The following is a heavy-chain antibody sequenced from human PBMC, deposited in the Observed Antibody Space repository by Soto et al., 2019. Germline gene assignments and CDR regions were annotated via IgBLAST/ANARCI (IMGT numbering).Heavy chain of an antibody. D-gene: IGHD2-2*03. V-gene: IGHV3-33*01. CDR2: IWYDGSNK. CDR3: ARMDIVVVPAAPEDYYYYYMDV. CDR1: GFTFSSYG. Sequence: QVQLVESGGGVVQPGRSLRLSCAASGFTFSSYGMHWVRQAPGKGLEWVAVIWYDGSNKYYADSVKGRFTISRDNSKNTLYLQMNSLRAEDTAVYYCARMDIVVVPAAPEDYYYYYMDVWGKGTTVTVSS. J-gene: IGHJ6*03.